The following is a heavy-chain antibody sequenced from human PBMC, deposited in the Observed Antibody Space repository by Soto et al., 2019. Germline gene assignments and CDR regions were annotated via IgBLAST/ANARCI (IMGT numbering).Heavy chain of an antibody. Sequence: QVQLVQSGAEVKKPGSSVRVSCKVSGDTFSSYGISWVRQAPGQGLEWMGGIIPTFDIVNYAQSFQGRVTSTADKSTDTVYMELSSLKSEDTAVFYCARVPPGYCSGGACYTYYLDFWGQGTLVTVSS. D-gene: IGHD2-15*01. J-gene: IGHJ4*02. CDR2: IIPTFDIV. CDR3: ARVPPGYCSGGACYTYYLDF. CDR1: GDTFSSYG. V-gene: IGHV1-69*17.